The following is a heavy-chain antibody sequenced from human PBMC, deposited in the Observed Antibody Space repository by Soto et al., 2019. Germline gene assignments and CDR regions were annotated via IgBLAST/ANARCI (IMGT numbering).Heavy chain of an antibody. D-gene: IGHD6-19*01. Sequence: SVKVSCKASGGTLSRYTISWVRQAPGQGLEWMGRIIPILGIANYAQKFQGRVTITADKSTSTAYMELSSLRSDDTAVYYCGLAGRPYYYGMDVSVPGISATVS. J-gene: IGHJ6*02. CDR3: GLAGRPYYYGMDV. CDR1: GGTLSRYT. V-gene: IGHV1-69*02. CDR2: IIPILGIA.